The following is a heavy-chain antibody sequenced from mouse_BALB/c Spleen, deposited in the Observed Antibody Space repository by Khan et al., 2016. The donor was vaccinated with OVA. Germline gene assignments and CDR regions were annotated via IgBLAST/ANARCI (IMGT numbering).Heavy chain of an antibody. CDR3: AKGVWSYYFTLDY. J-gene: IGHJ4*01. CDR2: IWGGGST. Sequence: QVQLKQSGPGLVAPSQSLSITCTVSGFSLTDYGVSWIRQPPGKGLEWLGVIWGGGSTFYNSALKSRLSISKDNSKSQVFLKMNSLQTDDTAMYYCAKGVWSYYFTLDYWGQGTSVTVSS. V-gene: IGHV2-6-5*01. CDR1: GFSLTDYG. D-gene: IGHD2-10*02.